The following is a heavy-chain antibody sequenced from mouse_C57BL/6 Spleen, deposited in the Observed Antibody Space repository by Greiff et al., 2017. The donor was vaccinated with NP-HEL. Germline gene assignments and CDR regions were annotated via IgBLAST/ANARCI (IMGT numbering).Heavy chain of an antibody. Sequence: EVKLQESGPVLVKPGASVKMSCKASGYTFTDYYMNWVKQSHGKSLEWIGVINPYNGGTSYNQKFKGKATLTVDKSSSTAYMELNSLTSEDSAVYYCARERSSSFAYWGQGTLVTVSA. CDR2: INPYNGGT. CDR1: GYTFTDYY. V-gene: IGHV1-19*01. D-gene: IGHD1-1*01. CDR3: ARERSSSFAY. J-gene: IGHJ3*01.